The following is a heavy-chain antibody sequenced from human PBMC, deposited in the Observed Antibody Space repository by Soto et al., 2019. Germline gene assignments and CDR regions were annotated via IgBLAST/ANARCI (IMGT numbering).Heavy chain of an antibody. CDR1: GGSISSSSYY. Sequence: QLQLQESGPGLVKPSETLSLTCTVSGGSISSSSYYWGWIRQPPGKGLEWIGSIYYSGYTYYNPXLKRRVTTAVDXAXTXXSLKLSSVTAADTAVYYCARHNGPLYVGYYYDMDVWGQGTTVTGSS. J-gene: IGHJ6*02. CDR3: ARHNGPLYVGYYYDMDV. V-gene: IGHV4-39*01. D-gene: IGHD3-16*01. CDR2: IYYSGYT.